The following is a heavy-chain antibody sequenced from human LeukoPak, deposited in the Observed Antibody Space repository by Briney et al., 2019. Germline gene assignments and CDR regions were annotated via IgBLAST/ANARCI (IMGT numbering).Heavy chain of an antibody. CDR3: ATYDY. Sequence: GGSLRLSCAASGFTFSSYSMNWVRQAPGKGLEWVGRSGNKASSYTTQYAASVKGRFTISRDDSRNSLYLQMNSLKTEDTAVYYCATYDYWGQGTLVTVSS. CDR1: GFTFSSYS. V-gene: IGHV3-72*01. CDR2: SGNKASSYTT. J-gene: IGHJ4*02.